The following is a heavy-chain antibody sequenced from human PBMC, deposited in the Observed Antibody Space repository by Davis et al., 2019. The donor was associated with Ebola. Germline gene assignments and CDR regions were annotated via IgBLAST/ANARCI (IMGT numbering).Heavy chain of an antibody. Sequence: GESLKISCAASGFTFSSYAMHWVRQAPGKGLEWVAVISYDGSNKYYADSVKGRFTISRDNSKNTLYLQMNSLRAEDTAVYYCARDRGTGTTLDYWGQGTLVTVSS. CDR2: ISYDGSNK. CDR3: ARDRGTGTTLDY. J-gene: IGHJ4*02. D-gene: IGHD1-1*01. CDR1: GFTFSSYA. V-gene: IGHV3-30-3*01.